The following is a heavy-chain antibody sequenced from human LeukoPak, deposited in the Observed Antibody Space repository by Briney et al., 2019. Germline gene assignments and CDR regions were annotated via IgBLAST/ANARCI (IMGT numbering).Heavy chain of an antibody. CDR3: ARGDGSGSQGFDY. J-gene: IGHJ4*02. Sequence: SQTLSLTCTVSGGSISSGGYYWSWIRQHPGKGLEWIGYIYYSGSTYYNPSLKSRLTISVDTSKNQFSLKLSSVTAADTAVYYCARGDGSGSQGFDYWGQGTLVTVSS. CDR2: IYYSGST. D-gene: IGHD3-10*01. V-gene: IGHV4-31*03. CDR1: GGSISSGGYY.